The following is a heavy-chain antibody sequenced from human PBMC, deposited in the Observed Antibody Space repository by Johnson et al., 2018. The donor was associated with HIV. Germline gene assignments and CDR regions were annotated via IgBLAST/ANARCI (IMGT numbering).Heavy chain of an antibody. CDR2: ISSSGSSR. CDR1: GFTFSDYY. J-gene: IGHJ3*02. D-gene: IGHD3-9*01. Sequence: QVQLVESGGGLVKPGGSLRLSCAASGFTFSDYYMSWIRQAPGKGLEWVAYISSSGSSRYYADSVKGRFTISRDNSKNTLYLQMNSLRAEDTALYYCATVYYDILTGYYYDAFDIRGQGTMVTVSS. V-gene: IGHV3-11*04. CDR3: ATVYYDILTGYYYDAFDI.